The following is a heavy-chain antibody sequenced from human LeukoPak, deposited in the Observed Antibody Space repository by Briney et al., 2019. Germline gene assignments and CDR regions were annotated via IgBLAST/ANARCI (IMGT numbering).Heavy chain of an antibody. D-gene: IGHD2-2*01. CDR1: GYTFTGYS. V-gene: IGHV1-2*02. J-gene: IGHJ4*02. CDR3: ARVGVEGASCYDY. Sequence: ASVKVSCKASGYTFTGYSMHWVRQAPGQGLEWMGWINPNSGGTNYAQKFQGRVTMTSDTSISTAYMEPSRLRSDDTAVYYCARVGVEGASCYDYWGQGTLVTVSS. CDR2: INPNSGGT.